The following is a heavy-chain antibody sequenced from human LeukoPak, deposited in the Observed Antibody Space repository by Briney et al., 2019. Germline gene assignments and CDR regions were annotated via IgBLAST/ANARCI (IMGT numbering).Heavy chain of an antibody. D-gene: IGHD6-19*01. CDR2: MSGSGGST. J-gene: IGHJ4*02. Sequence: PGGSLRLSCVASGFTFSSYAMSWVRQAPGKGLECVSAMSGSGGSTYYADSVKGRFTISRDNSKNTLYLQMNNLRAEGTAAYYCAKDKRHTSGWYYDYWGQGTLVTVSS. CDR1: GFTFSSYA. V-gene: IGHV3-23*01. CDR3: AKDKRHTSGWYYDY.